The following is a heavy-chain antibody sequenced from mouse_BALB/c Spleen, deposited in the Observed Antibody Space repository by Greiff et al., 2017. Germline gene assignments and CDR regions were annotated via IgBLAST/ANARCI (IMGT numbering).Heavy chain of an antibody. CDR1: GYTFTSYV. Sequence: VQLQQSGPELVKPGASVMMSCKASGYTFTSYVMHWVKQKPGQGLEWIGYINPYNDGTKYNEKFKGKATLTSDKSSSTAYMELSSLTSEDSAVYYCARGAYDYDPHYYAMDYWGQGTSVTVSS. V-gene: IGHV1-14*01. J-gene: IGHJ4*01. CDR3: ARGAYDYDPHYYAMDY. D-gene: IGHD2-4*01. CDR2: INPYNDGT.